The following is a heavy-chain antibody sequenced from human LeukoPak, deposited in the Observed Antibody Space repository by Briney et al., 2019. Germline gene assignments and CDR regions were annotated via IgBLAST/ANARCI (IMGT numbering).Heavy chain of an antibody. CDR3: AQGGQYLQP. CDR2: IKQEGSER. V-gene: IGHV3-7*01. CDR1: GVTFTSYW. Sequence: GGSLRLSCVASGVTFTSYWMSGVRQAPGRGLEGVANIKQEGSERYYVHSRKDRFTISRDNAKNSPYLQVLSQIGKCTGIYHCAQGGQYLQPWGHGTLLTVPS. J-gene: IGHJ1*01.